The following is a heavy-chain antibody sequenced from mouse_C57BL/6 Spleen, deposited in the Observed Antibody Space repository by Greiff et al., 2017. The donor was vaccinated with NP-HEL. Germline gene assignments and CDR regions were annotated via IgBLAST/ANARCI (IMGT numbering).Heavy chain of an antibody. CDR2: ISSGSSTI. CDR3: ARYYRAYDLDY. CDR1: GFTFSDYG. J-gene: IGHJ2*01. Sequence: DVKLVESGGGLVKPGGSLKLSCAASGFTFSDYGMHWVRQAPEKGLEWVAYISSGSSTIYYADTVKGRFTISRDNAKNTLFLQMTSLRSEDTAMYYCARYYRAYDLDYWGQGTTLTVSS. V-gene: IGHV5-17*01. D-gene: IGHD2-14*01.